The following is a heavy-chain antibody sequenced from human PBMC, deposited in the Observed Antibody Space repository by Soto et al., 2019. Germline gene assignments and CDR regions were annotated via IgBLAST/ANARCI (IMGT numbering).Heavy chain of an antibody. Sequence: SEPLSLTCPVSGGSISSYYWSWIRQPPGKGLEWIGYIYYSGSTNYNPSLKSRVTISVDTSKNQFSLKLSSVTAADTAVYYCARAERFLDYYYYYMDIWGKGTTVTSP. J-gene: IGHJ6*03. CDR2: IYYSGST. CDR3: ARAERFLDYYYYYMDI. D-gene: IGHD3-3*01. V-gene: IGHV4-59*01. CDR1: GGSISSYY.